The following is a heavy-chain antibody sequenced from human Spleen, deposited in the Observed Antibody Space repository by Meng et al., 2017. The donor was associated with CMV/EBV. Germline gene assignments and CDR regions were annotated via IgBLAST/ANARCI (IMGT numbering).Heavy chain of an antibody. J-gene: IGHJ2*01. D-gene: IGHD2-2*01. CDR3: TTLGYQLPYWYFDL. CDR1: FTFTNAW. V-gene: IGHV3-15*01. Sequence: FTFTNAWMRWVRQATGKGLEWVGRMKSKTDGGTIDYAAPVKGRFTISRDDSRNTLSLQMNSLKTEDTAVYYCTTLGYQLPYWYFDLWGRGTLVTVSS. CDR2: MKSKTDGGTI.